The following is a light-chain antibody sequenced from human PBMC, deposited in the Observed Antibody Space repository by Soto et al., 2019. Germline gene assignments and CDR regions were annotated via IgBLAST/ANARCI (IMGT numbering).Light chain of an antibody. J-gene: IGKJ5*01. CDR1: QSVSSD. V-gene: IGKV3-15*01. CDR2: YTS. Sequence: EIVMTQSPATLSVSPGESATLSCRASQSVSSDLAWYQQKPGQAPRLLIYYTSTRATGFPARFSGGGSGTEFTLTISSLQSEDSAFYYCQQYGTSPPITFGQGTRLEIK. CDR3: QQYGTSPPIT.